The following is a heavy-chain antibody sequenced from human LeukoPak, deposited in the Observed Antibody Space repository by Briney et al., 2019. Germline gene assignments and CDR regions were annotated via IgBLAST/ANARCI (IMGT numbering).Heavy chain of an antibody. D-gene: IGHD2-21*01. CDR3: ARSIDIDY. CDR2: ISYDGSNK. V-gene: IGHV3-30-3*01. Sequence: GRSLRLSCAASGFTFSSYAMHWVRQAPGKGLEWVAVISYDGSNKYYADSVKGRFTISRDTAKNSLYLQMNSLRAEDTAVYYCARSIDIDYWGQGTLVTVSS. J-gene: IGHJ4*02. CDR1: GFTFSSYA.